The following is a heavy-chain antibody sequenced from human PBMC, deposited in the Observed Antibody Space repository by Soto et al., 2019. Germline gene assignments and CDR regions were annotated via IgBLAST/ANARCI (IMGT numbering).Heavy chain of an antibody. CDR3: ARDLGGVSGSSNYFDY. CDR2: IYPRGST. CDR1: SGSLSDHY. D-gene: IGHD1-26*01. V-gene: IGHV4-34*09. J-gene: IGHJ4*02. Sequence: SETLSLTCAVFSGSLSDHYWTWVRQSPGKGLEWIGDIYPRGSTYSNPSLKSRVTISVDTSRNQFSLKLSSVTAADTAVYYCARDLGGVSGSSNYFDYWGQGTLVTVSS.